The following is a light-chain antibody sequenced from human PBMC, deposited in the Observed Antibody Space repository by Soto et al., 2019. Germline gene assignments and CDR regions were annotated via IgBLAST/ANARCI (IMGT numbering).Light chain of an antibody. J-gene: IGKJ2*01. V-gene: IGKV3-15*01. CDR2: DAS. CDR3: QQYSDWHT. Sequence: EIGMTHPQPPLSVSQGKKATPSCRASQVVNSNLAWYQQRPGRAPRLLIYDASTRATDIPARFSGSGSGTEFTLSISSLQSEDFAVYYCQQYSDWHTFGQGTKLEIK. CDR1: QVVNSN.